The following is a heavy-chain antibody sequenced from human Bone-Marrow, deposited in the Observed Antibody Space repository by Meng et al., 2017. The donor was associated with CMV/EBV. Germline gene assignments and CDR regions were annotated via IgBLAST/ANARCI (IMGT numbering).Heavy chain of an antibody. CDR3: AREGWGGSGRPFAS. Sequence: GGSLRLSCAASGFIFNTYGIHWVRQAPGKGLEWVAFIRYDGAAKYYPDSVKGRFTVSRDNSKNTLYLQMNRLRPDDTATYYCAREGWGGSGRPFASWGQGTPVTVSS. V-gene: IGHV3-30*02. J-gene: IGHJ4*02. CDR1: GFIFNTYG. CDR2: IRYDGAAK. D-gene: IGHD3-10*01.